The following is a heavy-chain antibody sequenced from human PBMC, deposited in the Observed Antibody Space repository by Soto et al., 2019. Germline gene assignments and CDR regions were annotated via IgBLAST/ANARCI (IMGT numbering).Heavy chain of an antibody. J-gene: IGHJ3*02. CDR3: AMVRGDFAFDI. Sequence: QVQLVQSGAEVKKPGSSVKVSCKASGGTFSSYTISWVRQAPGQGLEWMGRIIPILGIANYAQKFQGRVTITADKSTSTASMELSSLRSEDTAVYYCAMVRGDFAFDIWGQGTMVTVSS. CDR1: GGTFSSYT. CDR2: IIPILGIA. D-gene: IGHD3-10*01. V-gene: IGHV1-69*02.